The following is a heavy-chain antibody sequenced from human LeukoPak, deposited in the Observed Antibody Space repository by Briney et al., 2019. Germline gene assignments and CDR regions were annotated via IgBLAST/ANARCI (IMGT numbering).Heavy chain of an antibody. Sequence: SETLSLTCTVSGGSISSSSYCWGWIRQPPGKGLEWIGSIYYSGSTYYNPSLKSRVTISVNTSKNQFSLKLSSVTAADTAVYYCARVVPAAFWFDPWGQGTLVTVSS. V-gene: IGHV4-39*01. CDR1: GGSISSSSYC. J-gene: IGHJ5*02. CDR2: IYYSGST. CDR3: ARVVPAAFWFDP. D-gene: IGHD2-2*01.